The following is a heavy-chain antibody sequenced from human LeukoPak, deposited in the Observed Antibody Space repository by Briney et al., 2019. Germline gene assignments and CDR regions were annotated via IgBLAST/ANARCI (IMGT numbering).Heavy chain of an antibody. J-gene: IGHJ4*02. CDR1: GFTVSSNY. CDR3: ARNYGGNPPLAY. V-gene: IGHV3-66*01. Sequence: GGSLRLSCAASGFTVSSNYMSWVRQAPGKGLEWVSIIYSGGNTYYADSVKGRFTISRDNFKNTLYLQMNSLRVEDTAVYYCARNYGGNPPLAYWGQGTLVTVSS. CDR2: IYSGGNT. D-gene: IGHD4-23*01.